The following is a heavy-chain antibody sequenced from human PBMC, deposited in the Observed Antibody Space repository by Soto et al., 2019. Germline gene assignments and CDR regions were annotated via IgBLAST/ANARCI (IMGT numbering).Heavy chain of an antibody. CDR1: GDSVSSNSAA. CDR3: ARAPTEWILPNWFDP. CDR2: TYYRSKWYN. J-gene: IGHJ5*02. V-gene: IGHV6-1*01. Sequence: TLSLTCAISGDSVSSNSAAWNWIRQSPSRGLEWLGRTYYRSKWYNDYAVSVKSRISITPDPSKNKFSLQLISVAPEDTAVSYCARAPTEWILPNWFDPWGQGTLVTVSS. D-gene: IGHD5-18*01.